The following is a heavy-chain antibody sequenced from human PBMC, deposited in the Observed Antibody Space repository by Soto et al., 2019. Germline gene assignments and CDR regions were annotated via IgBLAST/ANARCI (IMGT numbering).Heavy chain of an antibody. CDR3: ARDRVPQLGYYGMDV. D-gene: IGHD2-2*01. V-gene: IGHV3-74*01. Sequence: EVQLVESGGGLVQPGGSLRLSCAASGFIFNSYWMHWVRQAPGKGLVWVSRINTDESSRSYADSVKGRFTISRDNAKNTLCLQMNSLRAEDTAVYFCARDRVPQLGYYGMDVWGQGTTVTVSS. CDR1: GFIFNSYW. J-gene: IGHJ6*02. CDR2: INTDESSR.